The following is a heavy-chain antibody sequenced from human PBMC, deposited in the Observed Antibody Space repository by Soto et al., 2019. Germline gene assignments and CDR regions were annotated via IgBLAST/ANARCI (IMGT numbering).Heavy chain of an antibody. J-gene: IGHJ6*04. CDR2: ISASTGDT. CDR1: GNSFSSYV. Sequence: QVYLVQSGGELKKPGASVKVSCRASGNSFSSYVISWVRQAPGQGLEWMGWISASTGDTNYAQKFQGRVIMTTDTXXXXXXXXXXXXXXXXXXXXXXXXXXDSGDYTGKMDVWGKGTTVTVSS. D-gene: IGHD4-17*01. CDR3: XXXXDSGDYTGKMDV. V-gene: IGHV1-18*01.